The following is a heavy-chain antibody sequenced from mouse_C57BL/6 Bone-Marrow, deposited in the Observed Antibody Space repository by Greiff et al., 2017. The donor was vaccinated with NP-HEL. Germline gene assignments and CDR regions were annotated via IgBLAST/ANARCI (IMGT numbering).Heavy chain of an antibody. J-gene: IGHJ4*01. CDR2: ISYSGST. Sequence: EVKLMESGPGLAKPSQTLSLTCSVTGYSITSDYWNWIRKFPGNKLEYMGYISYSGSTYYNPSLKSRISITRDTSKNQYYLQLNSVTTEDTATYYCARYMGLRRGNYYAMDYWGQGTSVTVSS. D-gene: IGHD2-4*01. CDR1: GYSITSDY. CDR3: ARYMGLRRGNYYAMDY. V-gene: IGHV3-8*01.